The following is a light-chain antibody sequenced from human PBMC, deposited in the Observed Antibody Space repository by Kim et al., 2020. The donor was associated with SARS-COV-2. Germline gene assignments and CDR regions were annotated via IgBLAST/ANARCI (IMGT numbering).Light chain of an antibody. CDR2: HAS. CDR3: QQYDNAPWT. V-gene: IGKV3-20*01. Sequence: EIVLTQSPDTLSLSPGERATLSCRASQSVSRNELVWYQQKPGQAPRLLIYHASIRATGIPDRFSGSGYVTDFTLTISRLEPEDFAVYYCQQYDNAPWTFGQGTKVDIK. J-gene: IGKJ1*01. CDR1: QSVSRNE.